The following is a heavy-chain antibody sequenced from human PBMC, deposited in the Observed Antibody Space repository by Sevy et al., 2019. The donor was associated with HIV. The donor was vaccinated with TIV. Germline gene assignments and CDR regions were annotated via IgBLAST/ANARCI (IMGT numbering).Heavy chain of an antibody. Sequence: GGSLRLSCAASGFTFSSYSMNWVRQAPGKGLEWVSSISSSISYIYYADSLKGRFTISRDNAKNSLYLQMNSLRAEDTAVYDCARDIAAGFYYYYGMDVWGQGTSVTVSS. J-gene: IGHJ6*02. CDR3: ARDIAAGFYYYYGMDV. CDR2: ISSSISYI. V-gene: IGHV3-21*01. CDR1: GFTFSSYS. D-gene: IGHD6-6*01.